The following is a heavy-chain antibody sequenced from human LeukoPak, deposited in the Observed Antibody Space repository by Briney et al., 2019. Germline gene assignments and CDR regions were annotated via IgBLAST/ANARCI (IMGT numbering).Heavy chain of an antibody. CDR1: GGSFSAYY. V-gene: IGHV4-34*01. D-gene: IGHD5-18*01. CDR2: INHSGSS. J-gene: IGHJ5*02. Sequence: PSETLSLTCAVYGGSFSAYYWTWIRQPPGKGLEWIGEINHSGSSNYNSSLRSRVTISVDTSYKQFSLRLSSVTAADTAVYYCAPRGDIEHSYVYGKWFDPWGQGTWVTVSS. CDR3: APRGDIEHSYVYGKWFDP.